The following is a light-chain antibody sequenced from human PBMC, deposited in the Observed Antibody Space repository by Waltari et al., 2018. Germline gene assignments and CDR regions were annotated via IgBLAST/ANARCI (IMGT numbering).Light chain of an antibody. CDR3: QKYSDSPLT. Sequence: VVLTQSPATLSLSPGERATLSCRASQSISSYLARYQQKPGQAPRLLIYGASSRATGIPDRFSGSGSGTEFTLTISSLDPEDFAVYYCQKYSDSPLTFGGGTKVDIK. J-gene: IGKJ4*01. CDR1: QSISSY. CDR2: GAS. V-gene: IGKV3-20*01.